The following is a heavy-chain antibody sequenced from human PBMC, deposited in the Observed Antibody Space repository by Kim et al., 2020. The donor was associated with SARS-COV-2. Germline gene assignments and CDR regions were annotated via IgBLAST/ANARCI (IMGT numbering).Heavy chain of an antibody. CDR2: IYYSGST. D-gene: IGHD7-27*01. Sequence: SETLSLTCTVSGGSISSSSYYWGWIRQPPGKGLEWIGSIYYSGSTYYNPSLKSRVTISVDTSKNQFSLKLSSVTAADTAVYYCARDPRTGAFDIWGQGT. CDR1: GGSISSSSYY. V-gene: IGHV4-39*07. CDR3: ARDPRTGAFDI. J-gene: IGHJ3*02.